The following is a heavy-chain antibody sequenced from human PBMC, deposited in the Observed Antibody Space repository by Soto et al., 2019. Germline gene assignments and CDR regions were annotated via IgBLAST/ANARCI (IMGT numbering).Heavy chain of an antibody. V-gene: IGHV3-21*01. Sequence: KPVGSLRLSCVVSGFTFSTYSINWVRQAPGKGLEWVSSISSRSDIYYAGSVKGRFTISRDNAKNSVSLQMNSLRAEDTAVYYCAREYTAWPLAYGLDVWGQGTTVTVSS. J-gene: IGHJ6*02. D-gene: IGHD2-2*02. CDR2: ISSRSDI. CDR3: AREYTAWPLAYGLDV. CDR1: GFTFSTYS.